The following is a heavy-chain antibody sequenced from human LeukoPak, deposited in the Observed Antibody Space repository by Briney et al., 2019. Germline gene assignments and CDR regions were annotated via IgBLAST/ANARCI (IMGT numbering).Heavy chain of an antibody. J-gene: IGHJ4*03. Sequence: GGSLRLSCAASGFTFSSYTMSWVRQAPGKGLEWISVISATGFTTHHIDSVKGRFTFSRDNSKSILYLQMDGLRAEDTAIYFCTKDVQVGPTRGFFDFWGQGTLVTVSS. CDR1: GFTFSSYT. CDR3: TKDVQVGPTRGFFDF. CDR2: ISATGFTT. V-gene: IGHV3-23*01. D-gene: IGHD1-26*01.